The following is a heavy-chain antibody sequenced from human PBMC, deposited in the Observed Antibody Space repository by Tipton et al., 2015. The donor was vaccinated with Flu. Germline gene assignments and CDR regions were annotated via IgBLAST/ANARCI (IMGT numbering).Heavy chain of an antibody. CDR3: ARHEWGSSSATFDT. Sequence: LRLSCTVSGGSISNYYWSWIRQPPGKGLEWIGYIYYSGSTNYNPSLKSRVTISIDTSKNQFSLWLIPVTAADTAVYYCARHEWGSSSATFDTWGQGSLVTVSS. J-gene: IGHJ4*02. D-gene: IGHD6-6*01. CDR1: GGSISNYY. CDR2: IYYSGST. V-gene: IGHV4-59*12.